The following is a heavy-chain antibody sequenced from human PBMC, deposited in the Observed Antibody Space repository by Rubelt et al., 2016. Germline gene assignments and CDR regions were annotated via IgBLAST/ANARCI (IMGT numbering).Heavy chain of an antibody. CDR1: GGSFSGYY. D-gene: IGHD4-17*01. J-gene: IGHJ4*02. CDR3: ARGDGPIQRSCYDY. V-gene: IGHV4-34*01. Sequence: QVQLQQWGAGLLKPSETLSLTCAVYGGSFSGYYWSWIRQPPGKGLEWIGEINHSGSTNYNPSLKGRVTISVDTSKNQFALKLSSVTAADTAVYYCARGDGPIQRSCYDYWGQGTLVTVSS. CDR2: INHSGST.